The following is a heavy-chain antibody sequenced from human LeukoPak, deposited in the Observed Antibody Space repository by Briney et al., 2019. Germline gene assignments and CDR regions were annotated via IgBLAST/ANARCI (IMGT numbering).Heavy chain of an antibody. Sequence: GESLKISCKASGYTFTDFWIGWARQMPGKGLEWMGIIYPGDSDTRYSPSFEGQVTISADKSIATAYLQWSSLKASDTATYFCARVTPIKIFDYWGQGSLVTVSS. CDR3: ARVTPIKIFDY. J-gene: IGHJ4*02. V-gene: IGHV5-51*01. CDR2: IYPGDSDT. D-gene: IGHD2-21*02. CDR1: GYTFTDFW.